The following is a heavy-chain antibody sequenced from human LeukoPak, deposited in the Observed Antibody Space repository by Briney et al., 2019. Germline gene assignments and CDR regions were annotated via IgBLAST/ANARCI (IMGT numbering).Heavy chain of an antibody. Sequence: GGSLRLSCAASGFTFSSYAMSWVRQAPGKGLEWVSAISGSGGSTYYADSVKGRFTISRDNAKNSLYLQMNSLRAEDTALYYCATVSGYCSSTSCPRGAFDIWGQGTMVTVSS. CDR2: ISGSGGST. CDR1: GFTFSSYA. D-gene: IGHD2-2*01. J-gene: IGHJ3*02. V-gene: IGHV3-23*01. CDR3: ATVSGYCSSTSCPRGAFDI.